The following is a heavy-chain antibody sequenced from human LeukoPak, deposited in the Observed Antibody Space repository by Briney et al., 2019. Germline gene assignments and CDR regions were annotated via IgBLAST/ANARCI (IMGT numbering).Heavy chain of an antibody. CDR1: GFTFSSYW. Sequence: PGGSLRLSCAASGFTFSSYWMRWLRQAPGKGLEWVSVISGSGGITYYADSVKGRFTISRDNSKNTLYLQVNSLRAEDTAVYYCAKDPTYCSGDSCYLTPIDYWGQGTLVTVSS. J-gene: IGHJ4*02. V-gene: IGHV3-23*01. CDR3: AKDPTYCSGDSCYLTPIDY. CDR2: ISGSGGIT. D-gene: IGHD2-15*01.